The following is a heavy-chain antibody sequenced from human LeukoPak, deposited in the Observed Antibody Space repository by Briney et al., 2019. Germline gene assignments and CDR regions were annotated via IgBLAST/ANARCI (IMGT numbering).Heavy chain of an antibody. J-gene: IGHJ4*02. CDR3: LRENGAFSPFGY. V-gene: IGHV4-34*01. Sequence: SETLSLTCAVHGGSFSGYYWSWIRQPPGKGLEWIGEINHSGSTNYNPSLKSRVAISVDKSENHISLKLTSVTAADTAVYYCLRENGAFSPFGYWGQGILVTV. D-gene: IGHD2-8*01. CDR2: INHSGST. CDR1: GGSFSGYY.